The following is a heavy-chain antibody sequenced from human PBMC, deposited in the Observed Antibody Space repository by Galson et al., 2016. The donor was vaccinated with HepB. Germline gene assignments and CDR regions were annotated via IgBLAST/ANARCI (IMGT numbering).Heavy chain of an antibody. CDR3: ARASHSGYDWYFDL. Sequence: SETLSLTCGVYGGSFSDYYWSCIRQPPGKGLEWIGEINHSGSTNYNPSLKSRVTISVDKSKNQFSLKLSSVTAADTAVFYCARASHSGYDWYFDLWGRGTLVTVSS. J-gene: IGHJ2*01. V-gene: IGHV4-34*01. CDR1: GGSFSDYY. D-gene: IGHD5-12*01. CDR2: INHSGST.